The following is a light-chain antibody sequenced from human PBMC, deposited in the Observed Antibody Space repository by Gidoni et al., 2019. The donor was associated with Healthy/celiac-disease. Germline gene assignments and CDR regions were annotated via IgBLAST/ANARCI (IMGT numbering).Light chain of an antibody. Sequence: EIQMPQPPSSLSASVGDRVTITCQASQDISNYLNWYQQKPGKAPKLLIYDASNLETGVPSRFSGSGSGTDFTFTISSLQPEDIATYYCQQYDNLPITFGQGTRLEIK. CDR2: DAS. CDR1: QDISNY. CDR3: QQYDNLPIT. J-gene: IGKJ5*01. V-gene: IGKV1-33*01.